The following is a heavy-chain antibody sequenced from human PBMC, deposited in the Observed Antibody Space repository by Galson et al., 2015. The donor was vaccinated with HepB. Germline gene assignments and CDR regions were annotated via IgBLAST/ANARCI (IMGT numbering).Heavy chain of an antibody. Sequence: SVKVSCKASGYTFTSYDINWVRQATGQGLEWMGWMNPNSGNTGYAQKFQGRVTMTRNTSISTAYMELSSLRSEDTTVYYCARGAATLYGDSDAFDIWGQGTMVTVSS. CDR1: GYTFTSYD. J-gene: IGHJ3*02. CDR2: MNPNSGNT. D-gene: IGHD4-17*01. V-gene: IGHV1-8*01. CDR3: ARGAATLYGDSDAFDI.